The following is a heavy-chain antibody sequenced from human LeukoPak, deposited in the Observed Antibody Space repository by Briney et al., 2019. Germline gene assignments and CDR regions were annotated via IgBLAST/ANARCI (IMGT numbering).Heavy chain of an antibody. D-gene: IGHD3-22*01. CDR2: IYYSGST. CDR1: GGSISSYY. J-gene: IGHJ4*02. Sequence: SDTLSLTCTVSGGSISSYYWSWIRQPPGKGVECIGYIYYSGSTSYNPSLKSRVTISVDTSKNEFSLKLGSVTAADPAVYYCARLSDSDSSGYYWGFEYWGQGCMVSVSS. V-gene: IGHV4-59*08. CDR3: ARLSDSDSSGYYWGFEY.